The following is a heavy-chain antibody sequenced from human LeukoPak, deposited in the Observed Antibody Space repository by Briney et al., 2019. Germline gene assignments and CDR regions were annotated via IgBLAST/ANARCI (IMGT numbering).Heavy chain of an antibody. CDR3: ARRQVDLDAFDI. CDR1: GFTFSRYE. CDR2: ISSSGTTI. J-gene: IGHJ3*02. Sequence: PGGSLRLSCAASGFTFSRYEMNWVRQAPGKGLEWVSYISSSGTTIYYADSVKGRFTMSRDNAKTSLYLQMNSLRAEDTAVYYCARRQVDLDAFDIWGQGTMVTVSS. D-gene: IGHD3-3*01. V-gene: IGHV3-48*03.